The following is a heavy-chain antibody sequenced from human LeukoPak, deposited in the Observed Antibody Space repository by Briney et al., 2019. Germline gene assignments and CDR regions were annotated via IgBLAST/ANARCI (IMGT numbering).Heavy chain of an antibody. CDR1: GGSISSYY. V-gene: IGHV4-59*01. CDR2: AYYTGTT. Sequence: PSETLSLTCTVSGGSISSYYWSWIRQPAGKGLEWIGYAYYTGTTSYNPSLKSRVTISVDTSNNQFSLKLSSVTAADTAVYFCARHRGYVGAFDVWGRGTMVTVSS. CDR3: ARHRGYVGAFDV. D-gene: IGHD3-22*01. J-gene: IGHJ3*01.